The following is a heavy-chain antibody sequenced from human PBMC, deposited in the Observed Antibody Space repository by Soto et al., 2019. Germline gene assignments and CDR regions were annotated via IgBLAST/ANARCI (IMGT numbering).Heavy chain of an antibody. J-gene: IGHJ6*02. V-gene: IGHV3-21*01. CDR1: GFTFSSYS. Sequence: GGSLRLSCAASGFTFSSYSMNWVRQAPGKGLEWVSSISSSSSYIYYADSVKGRFTISRDNAKNSLYLQMNSLRAEDTAVYYCARGEHPLPGMIAAAGFRSLPGGGDYYYYGMDVWGQGTTVTVSS. CDR2: ISSSSSYI. CDR3: ARGEHPLPGMIAAAGFRSLPGGGDYYYYGMDV. D-gene: IGHD6-13*01.